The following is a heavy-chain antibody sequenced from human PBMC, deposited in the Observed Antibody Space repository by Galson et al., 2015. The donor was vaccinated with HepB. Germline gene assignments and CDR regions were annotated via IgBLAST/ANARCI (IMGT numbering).Heavy chain of an antibody. Sequence: SLRLSCAASGFTFRNYAMSWVRQAPGKGLEWVSVISGSADDTHYADSVKGRFTISRDNFKNTLYLQIGSPRADDTALYYCAMGRQLGGGYWGQGTQVTVSS. CDR3: AMGRQLGGGY. V-gene: IGHV3-23*01. CDR2: ISGSADDT. D-gene: IGHD1-1*01. CDR1: GFTFRNYA. J-gene: IGHJ4*02.